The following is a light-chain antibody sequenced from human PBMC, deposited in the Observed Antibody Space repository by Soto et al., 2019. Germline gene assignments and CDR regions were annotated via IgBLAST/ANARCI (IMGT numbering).Light chain of an antibody. CDR3: QQYNNYPWT. J-gene: IGKJ1*01. CDR1: QNMNRR. V-gene: IGKV1-5*01. CDR2: NAS. Sequence: DIQMTQSPSTLSASVGDRVTITCRSSQNMNRRLAWYQQKPGEAPNLLIYNASTLESGVPARFSGGGSGTEVTLTISSLQPDEFSTFYCQQYNNYPWTFGQGAKVESK.